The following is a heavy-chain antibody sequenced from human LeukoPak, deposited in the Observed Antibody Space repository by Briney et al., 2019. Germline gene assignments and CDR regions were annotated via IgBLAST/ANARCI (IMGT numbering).Heavy chain of an antibody. V-gene: IGHV3-7*01. CDR1: GFTFSSYY. J-gene: IGHJ5*02. D-gene: IGHD3-9*01. CDR3: ARGHDILTGYGPLSFDP. Sequence: GGSLRLSCAASGFTFSSYYMTWVRLPPGKGLEWVANIKQDGGEKYYVDSVKGRFTISRDNAKNSLYLQMNSLTAEDTAVYYCARGHDILTGYGPLSFDPWGQGTLVTVSS. CDR2: IKQDGGEK.